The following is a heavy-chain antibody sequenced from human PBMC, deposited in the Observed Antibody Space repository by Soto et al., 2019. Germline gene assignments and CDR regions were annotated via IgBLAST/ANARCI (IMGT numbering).Heavy chain of an antibody. CDR3: ARDLDGSGSYYTDF. D-gene: IGHD3-10*01. CDR2: IGVYNGKT. V-gene: IGHV1-18*01. J-gene: IGHJ4*02. CDR1: GYAFSHYG. Sequence: ASVKVSCKASGYAFSHYGISSVRLAPGQGHEWMGWIGVYNGKTNYAQKLQGRVTMTTVTSTSTAYMELRSLRSDDTAVYYCARDLDGSGSYYTDFWGQGTLVTVPS.